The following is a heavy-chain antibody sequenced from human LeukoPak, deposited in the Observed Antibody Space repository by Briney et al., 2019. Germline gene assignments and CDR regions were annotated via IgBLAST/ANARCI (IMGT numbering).Heavy chain of an antibody. CDR2: ISSSSSYI. V-gene: IGHV3-21*01. CDR3: ARGLWFGELSLGY. D-gene: IGHD3-10*01. Sequence: PGGSLRLSCAASGFTFSSYSMNWVRQPPGKGLEWVSSISSSSSYIYYADSVKGRFTISRDNAKNSLYLQMKSLRAEDTAAYYCARGLWFGELSLGYWGQGTLVTVSS. J-gene: IGHJ4*02. CDR1: GFTFSSYS.